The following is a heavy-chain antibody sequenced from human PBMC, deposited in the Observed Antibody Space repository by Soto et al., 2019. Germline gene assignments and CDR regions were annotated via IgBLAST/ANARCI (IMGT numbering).Heavy chain of an antibody. CDR2: ISGTGGT. CDR1: GFTFSSHV. D-gene: IGHD2-15*01. Sequence: EVQLWESGGGLVQPGGSLRLSCAVSGFTFSSHVMSWVRQAPGKGLEWVSAISGTGGTYYADYVKGRFTISRDNSKNALYLQMNNLRDEDTAVYYCAKDGRGAYCSGGICYSPDYRGQGTLVIVSS. J-gene: IGHJ4*02. V-gene: IGHV3-23*01. CDR3: AKDGRGAYCSGGICYSPDY.